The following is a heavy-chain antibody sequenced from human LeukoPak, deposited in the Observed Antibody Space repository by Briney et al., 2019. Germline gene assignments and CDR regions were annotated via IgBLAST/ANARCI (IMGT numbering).Heavy chain of an antibody. CDR3: ARTNRGDTLFDY. V-gene: IGHV4-59*01. D-gene: IGHD1-14*01. CDR2: IYYSGST. CDR1: GGSISSYY. Sequence: PSETLSLTCTVSGGSISSYYWSWIRQPPGKGLEWIGCIYYSGSTDYNPSLKSRVTISVDTSKNQFSLKLSSVTAADTAVYYCARTNRGDTLFDYWGQGTLVTVSS. J-gene: IGHJ4*02.